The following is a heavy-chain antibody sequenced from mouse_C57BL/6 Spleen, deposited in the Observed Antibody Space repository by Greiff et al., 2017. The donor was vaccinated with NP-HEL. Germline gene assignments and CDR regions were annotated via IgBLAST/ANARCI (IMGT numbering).Heavy chain of an antibody. CDR1: GFTFSDYY. Sequence: EVQLVESEGGLVQPGSSMKLSCTASGFTFSDYYMAWVRQVPEKGLEWVANINYDGSSTYYLDSLKSRFIISRDNAKNILYLQMSSLKSEDTATYYCARVPYYYGSSLYAMDYWGQGTSVTVSS. J-gene: IGHJ4*01. CDR2: INYDGSST. V-gene: IGHV5-16*01. D-gene: IGHD1-1*01. CDR3: ARVPYYYGSSLYAMDY.